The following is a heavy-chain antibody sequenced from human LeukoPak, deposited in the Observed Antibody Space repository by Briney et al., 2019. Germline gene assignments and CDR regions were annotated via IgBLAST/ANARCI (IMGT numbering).Heavy chain of an antibody. J-gene: IGHJ3*02. V-gene: IGHV3-53*01. Sequence: PTGGSLRLSCAASGFTVSDHYMSWVRQAPGQGLESVSLIYSGGTTLYADSVKGRFTISRDNSKNTLYLQMNSLRAEDTAVYYCAKVTRTYYDVDPFDIWGQGTMVTVSS. CDR3: AKVTRTYYDVDPFDI. D-gene: IGHD3-22*01. CDR2: IYSGGTT. CDR1: GFTVSDHY.